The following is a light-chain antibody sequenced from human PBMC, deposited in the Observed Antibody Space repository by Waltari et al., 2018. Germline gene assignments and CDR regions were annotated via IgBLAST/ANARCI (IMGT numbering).Light chain of an antibody. CDR2: DNY. J-gene: IGLJ3*02. CDR1: TSNVGSNS. CDR3: GTWDSSLNGFWV. V-gene: IGLV1-51*01. Sequence: QSVLTQPPSVSAAPGQKVTISCSGSTSNVGSNSVSWYQKLPGAAPQLLIYDNYERPSDIPDRFSGSKSGTSATLAITGLQTGDEADYYCGTWDSSLNGFWVFGGGTKVTVL.